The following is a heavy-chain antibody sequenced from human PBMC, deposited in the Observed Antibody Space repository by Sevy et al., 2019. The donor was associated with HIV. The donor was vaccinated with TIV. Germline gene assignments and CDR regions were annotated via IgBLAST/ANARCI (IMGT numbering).Heavy chain of an antibody. CDR2: ISHDGGTH. CDR1: GFTFSSYS. D-gene: IGHD2-21*02. V-gene: IGHV3-30*04. Sequence: GGSLRLSCVGSGFTFSSYSFNWVRLAPGKGLEWVSLISHDGGTHFFADSVRGRFTISRDNSKNTLWLEMNSLRPEDTAVYFCARDALPFCGGDCYSHFFDPWGQGTLVTVSS. J-gene: IGHJ5*02. CDR3: ARDALPFCGGDCYSHFFDP.